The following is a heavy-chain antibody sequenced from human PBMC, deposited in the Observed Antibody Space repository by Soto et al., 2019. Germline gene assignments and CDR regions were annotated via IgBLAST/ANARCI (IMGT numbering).Heavy chain of an antibody. CDR3: ARVEVAGIFFDY. V-gene: IGHV4-59*08. D-gene: IGHD6-19*01. CDR1: GGSISSYY. Sequence: PSETLSLTCTVSGGSISSYYWSWIRQPPGKGLEWIGYIYYSGSTNYNPSLKSRVTISVDTSKNQFSLKLSSVTAADTAVYYCARVEVAGIFFDYWGQGTLVTVSS. CDR2: IYYSGST. J-gene: IGHJ4*02.